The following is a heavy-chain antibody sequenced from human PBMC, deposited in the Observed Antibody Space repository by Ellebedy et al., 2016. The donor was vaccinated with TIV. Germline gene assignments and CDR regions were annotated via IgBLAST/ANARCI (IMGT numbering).Heavy chain of an antibody. CDR1: GYSISNGYY. V-gene: IGHV4-38-2*02. J-gene: IGHJ4*02. Sequence: SETLSLTXAVSGYSISNGYYWGWIRQSPGKGLEWLGTIYHSGSTSYNPSLKSRLTISVDTSKNQFSLKLSSVTAADTAMYYCARDWYNYGQIDCWGQGTLVTVSS. D-gene: IGHD1-1*01. CDR3: ARDWYNYGQIDC. CDR2: IYHSGST.